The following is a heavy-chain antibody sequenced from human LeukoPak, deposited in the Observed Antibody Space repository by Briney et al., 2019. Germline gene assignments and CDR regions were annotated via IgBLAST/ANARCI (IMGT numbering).Heavy chain of an antibody. V-gene: IGHV1-46*01. CDR3: ARGRTLFDY. J-gene: IGHJ4*02. CDR1: GCTFTIYY. CDR2: INPSGGAT. Sequence: ASVKVSCKVSGCTFTIYYMHWVRQAPGQGLEWMGIINPSGGATTYAQQFRDRVTMTRDTSTSTVYMELSSLRSEDTAVYYCARGRTLFDYWGQGTLVTVSS.